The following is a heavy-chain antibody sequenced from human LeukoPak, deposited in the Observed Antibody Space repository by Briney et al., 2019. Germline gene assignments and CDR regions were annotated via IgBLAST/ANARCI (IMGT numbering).Heavy chain of an antibody. V-gene: IGHV2-5*02. CDR3: APSGADSSGYSDY. D-gene: IGHD3-22*01. CDR1: GFSLSTTGVG. J-gene: IGHJ4*02. CDR2: VFWDDYM. Sequence: SGPTLLNPTQPFTLTCSFLGFSLSTTGVGVGWIRQPPGKALKWLALVFWDDYMRYSPSLKRRPTSTKDNSKNQVVLTMPNIDPVDTATYYYAPSGADSSGYSDYWGQGPLVPVPS.